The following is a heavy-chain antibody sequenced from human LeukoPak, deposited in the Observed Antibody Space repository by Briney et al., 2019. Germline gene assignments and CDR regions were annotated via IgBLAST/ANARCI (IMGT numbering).Heavy chain of an antibody. CDR1: GGSISSYY. D-gene: IGHD2-15*01. CDR3: ARCEGYCDY. V-gene: IGHV4-59*08. Sequence: SETLSLTCTVSGGSISSYYWSWIRQPPGKGLEWIGYIYYSGSTNYNPSLKSRVTISVDTSKKQFSLKLSSVTAADTAVYYCARCEGYCDYWGQGTLVTVSS. J-gene: IGHJ4*02. CDR2: IYYSGST.